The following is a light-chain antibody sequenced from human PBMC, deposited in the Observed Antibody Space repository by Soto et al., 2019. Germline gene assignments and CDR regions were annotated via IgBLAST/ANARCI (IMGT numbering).Light chain of an antibody. CDR2: DVS. Sequence: QSVLTQPASVSGSPGQSITISCTGTSNDVGGSNYVSWYQQHPGKAPKVMIYDVSNRPSGVSTRFSGSKSGNTASLTISGLQADDEADYYCNSYTSSRTGVFGTGTKVTVL. V-gene: IGLV2-14*01. CDR3: NSYTSSRTGV. CDR1: SNDVGGSNY. J-gene: IGLJ1*01.